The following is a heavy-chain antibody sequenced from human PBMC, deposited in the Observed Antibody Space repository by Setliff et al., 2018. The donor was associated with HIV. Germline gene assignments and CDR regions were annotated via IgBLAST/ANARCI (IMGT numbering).Heavy chain of an antibody. V-gene: IGHV4-59*01. CDR2: IYYSGST. J-gene: IGHJ3*02. CDR1: GGSISSYY. Sequence: SETLSLTCTVSGGSISSYYWSWIRQPPGKGLEWLGYIYYSGSTNYNPSLKSRVTISVDTSKNQFSLKLSSVTAADTAVYYCARGMLRSSWYAHHDAFDIWGQGTMVTVSS. D-gene: IGHD6-13*01. CDR3: ARGMLRSSWYAHHDAFDI.